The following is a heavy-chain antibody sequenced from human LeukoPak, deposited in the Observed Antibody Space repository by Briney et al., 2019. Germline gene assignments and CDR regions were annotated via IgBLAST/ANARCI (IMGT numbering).Heavy chain of an antibody. V-gene: IGHV1-46*01. CDR1: GYTFTSYY. CDR3: ARGDTAMDPFDY. CDR2: INPSGGST. J-gene: IGHJ4*02. D-gene: IGHD5-18*01. Sequence: ASVKVSCKASGYTFTSYYMHWVRQAPEQGLEWMGIINPSGGSTSYAQKLQGRVTMTTDTSTSTAYMELRSLRSDDTAVYYCARGDTAMDPFDYWGQGTLSPSPQ.